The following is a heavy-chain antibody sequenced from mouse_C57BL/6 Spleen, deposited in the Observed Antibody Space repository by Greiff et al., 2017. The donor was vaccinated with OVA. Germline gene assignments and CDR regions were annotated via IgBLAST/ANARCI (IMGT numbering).Heavy chain of an antibody. CDR2: INPNNGGT. CDR1: GYTFTDYN. J-gene: IGHJ3*01. Sequence: VQLKQSGPELVKPGASVKMSCKASGYTFTDYNMHWVKQSHGKSLEWIGYINPNNGGTSYNQKFKGKATLTVNKSSSTAYMELRSLTSEDSAVYYCAIGDYDSWFAYWGQGTLVTVSA. D-gene: IGHD2-4*01. V-gene: IGHV1-22*01. CDR3: AIGDYDSWFAY.